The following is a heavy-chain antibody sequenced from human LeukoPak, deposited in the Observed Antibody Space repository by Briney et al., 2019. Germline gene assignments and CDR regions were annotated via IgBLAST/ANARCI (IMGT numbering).Heavy chain of an antibody. D-gene: IGHD1-26*01. Sequence: GGSLRLSCAASGFTFDDYAMHWVRQAPGKGLEWVSGISWNSGSIGYADSVKGRFTISRDNAKNSLYLQMNSLRAEDTALYYCASYCGLGAFDIWGQGTMVTVSS. CDR1: GFTFDDYA. J-gene: IGHJ3*02. CDR2: ISWNSGSI. CDR3: ASYCGLGAFDI. V-gene: IGHV3-9*01.